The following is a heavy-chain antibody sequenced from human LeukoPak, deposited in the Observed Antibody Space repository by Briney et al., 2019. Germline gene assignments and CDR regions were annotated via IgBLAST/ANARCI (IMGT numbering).Heavy chain of an antibody. V-gene: IGHV3-30*02. D-gene: IGHD4/OR15-4a*01. J-gene: IGHJ6*03. CDR2: IQYDGTKK. Sequence: GGSLRLSCAASGFNFRNYGIHWVRQAPGKGLEWVTFIQYDGTKKYYADSVKGRFTISRDNSKNTLYLQMNSLRPEDTALYHCAKNILTMTMDYMDVWGKGTTVTVSS. CDR1: GFNFRNYG. CDR3: AKNILTMTMDYMDV.